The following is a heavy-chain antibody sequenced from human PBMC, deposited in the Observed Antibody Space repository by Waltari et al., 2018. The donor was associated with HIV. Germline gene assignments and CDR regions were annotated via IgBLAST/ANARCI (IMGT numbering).Heavy chain of an antibody. Sequence: EVQLVESGGGLVQPGGSLRLSCAASGFTFSMYWMTWVRRAPGKGLEWVAKINHHGSDKYYVDSVRGRFTISRDNAKNLLYLQMNSLGAEDTAVYYCAKYFADGSGPRGAFDIWGQGTMVTVSS. V-gene: IGHV3-7*01. D-gene: IGHD3-9*01. CDR3: AKYFADGSGPRGAFDI. CDR2: INHHGSDK. J-gene: IGHJ3*02. CDR1: GFTFSMYW.